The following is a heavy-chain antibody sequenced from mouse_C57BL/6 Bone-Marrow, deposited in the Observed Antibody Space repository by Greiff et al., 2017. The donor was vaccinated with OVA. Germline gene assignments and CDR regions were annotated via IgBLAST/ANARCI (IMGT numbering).Heavy chain of an antibody. J-gene: IGHJ4*01. CDR2: IYPRSGNT. CDR1: GYTFTSYG. V-gene: IGHV1-81*01. CDR3: ARRWGWLLYYDMDY. D-gene: IGHD2-3*01. Sequence: VQLQQSGAELARPGASVKLSCKASGYTFTSYGISWVKQRTGQGLEWIGEIYPRSGNTYYNEKFKGKATLTADKSSSTAYMELRSLTSEDSAVYFCARRWGWLLYYDMDYWGQGTSVTVSS.